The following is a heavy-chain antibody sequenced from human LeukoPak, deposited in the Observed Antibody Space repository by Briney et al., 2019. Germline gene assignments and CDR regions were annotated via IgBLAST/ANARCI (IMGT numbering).Heavy chain of an antibody. CDR2: KNHSGST. D-gene: IGHD1-26*01. CDR3: ARGRGWRELLKSLFDT. Sequence: PSVPLSLPCAVYGDSFSGYYWSWTRHPPGKGLEWIGEKNHSGSTKYNPSFKRRVTISVDTSKNQFSLKLSAVTAADTAVYYCARGRGWRELLKSLFDTWGQGTLVTVSS. CDR1: GDSFSGYY. V-gene: IGHV4-34*01. J-gene: IGHJ5*02.